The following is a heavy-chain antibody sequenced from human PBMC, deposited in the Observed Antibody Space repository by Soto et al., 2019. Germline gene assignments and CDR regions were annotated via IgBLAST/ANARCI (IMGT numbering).Heavy chain of an antibody. V-gene: IGHV1-18*01. D-gene: IGHD1-26*01. CDR1: GYTFTSYG. Sequence: QVQLVQSGAEVKKPGASVKVSCKASGYTFTSYGISWVRQAPGQGLEWMGWISAYNGNTNYAQKLQGRVTMTTDTSTSTAYMEMRSLRSDDTAVYDCARDSRIVEATNPFDYWGQGTLVTVSS. J-gene: IGHJ4*02. CDR2: ISAYNGNT. CDR3: ARDSRIVEATNPFDY.